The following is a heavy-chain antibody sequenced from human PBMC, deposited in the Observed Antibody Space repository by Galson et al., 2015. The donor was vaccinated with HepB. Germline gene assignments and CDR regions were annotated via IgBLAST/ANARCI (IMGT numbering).Heavy chain of an antibody. V-gene: IGHV3-64D*06. Sequence: SLRLSCAASGFTFSSYAMHWVRQAPGKGLEYVSAISSNGGSTYYADSVKGRFTISRDNSKNTLYPQMSSLRAEDTAVYYCVKADTMVRETFDYWGQGTLVTVSS. CDR1: GFTFSSYA. D-gene: IGHD3-10*01. J-gene: IGHJ4*02. CDR2: ISSNGGST. CDR3: VKADTMVRETFDY.